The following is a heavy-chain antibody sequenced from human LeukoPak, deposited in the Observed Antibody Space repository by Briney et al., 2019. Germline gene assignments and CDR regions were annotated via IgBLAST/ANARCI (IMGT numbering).Heavy chain of an antibody. CDR1: GGSFSGYY. CDR2: INHSGST. V-gene: IGHV4-34*01. CDR3: ARPVGSGSYYYCYGMDV. J-gene: IGHJ6*04. D-gene: IGHD3-10*01. Sequence: SETLSLTCAVYGGSFSGYYWSWIRQPPGKGLEWIGEINHSGSTNYNPSLKSRVTISVDTSKNQFSLKLSSVTAADTAVYYCARPVGSGSYYYCYGMDVWGKGTTVTVSS.